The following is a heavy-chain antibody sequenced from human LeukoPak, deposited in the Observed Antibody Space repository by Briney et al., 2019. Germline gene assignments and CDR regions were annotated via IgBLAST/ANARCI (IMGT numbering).Heavy chain of an antibody. CDR2: IYYSGST. D-gene: IGHD5-12*01. Sequence: SETLSLTCTVSGGSISSYYWSWIRQAPGKGLEWIWYIYYSGSTNYNPSLKSRVTISVDTSKNQFSLKLSSVTAADTAVYYCAREYSGYDIGAFDIWGQGTMVTVSS. J-gene: IGHJ3*02. CDR1: GGSISSYY. CDR3: AREYSGYDIGAFDI. V-gene: IGHV4-59*01.